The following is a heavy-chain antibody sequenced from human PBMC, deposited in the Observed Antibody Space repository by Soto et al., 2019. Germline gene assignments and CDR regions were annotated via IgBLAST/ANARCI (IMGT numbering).Heavy chain of an antibody. V-gene: IGHV4-4*02. D-gene: IGHD5-18*01. CDR1: GVSIGSHDW. Sequence: QVQLQESGPGLVKPSGTLSLTCAVSGVSIGSHDWWTWVRQPPGKGLEWIGESHQSGNTNYNSSLESRVTLSLDKSKNHISLQLSSVTVADTAVYYCATRDTGRVYWGQGTLITVSS. CDR3: ATRDTGRVY. J-gene: IGHJ4*02. CDR2: SHQSGNT.